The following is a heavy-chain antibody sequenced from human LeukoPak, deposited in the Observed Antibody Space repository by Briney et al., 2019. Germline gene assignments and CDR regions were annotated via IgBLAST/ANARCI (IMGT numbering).Heavy chain of an antibody. J-gene: IGHJ4*02. V-gene: IGHV3-48*01. CDR3: ARDQGGEQSY. CDR1: GFTFSSYE. D-gene: IGHD3-16*01. Sequence: GGSLRLSCAASGFTFSSYEMNWVRRAPGKGLEWVSYISSFSGTIYYADSVKGRFTISRDNAKNSLYLQMNSLRAEDTAVYYCARDQGGEQSYWGQGTLVTVSS. CDR2: ISSFSGTI.